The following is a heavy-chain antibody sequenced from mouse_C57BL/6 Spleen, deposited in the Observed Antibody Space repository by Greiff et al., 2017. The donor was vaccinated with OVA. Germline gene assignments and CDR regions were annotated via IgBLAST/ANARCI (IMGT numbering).Heavy chain of an antibody. J-gene: IGHJ1*03. CDR3: ARPYDYEGYFDV. CDR2: ISSGSSTI. D-gene: IGHD2-4*01. Sequence: DVHLVESGGGLVKPGGSLKLSCAASGFTFSHYGMHWVRQAPEKGLEWVAYISSGSSTIYYADTVKGRFTISRDNAKNTLFLQMTSLRSEDTAMYYCARPYDYEGYFDVWGTGTTVTVSS. CDR1: GFTFSHYG. V-gene: IGHV5-17*01.